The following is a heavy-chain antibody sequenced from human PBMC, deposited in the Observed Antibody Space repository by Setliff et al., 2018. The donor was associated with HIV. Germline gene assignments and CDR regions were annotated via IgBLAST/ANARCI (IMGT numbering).Heavy chain of an antibody. J-gene: IGHJ3*01. V-gene: IGHV4-34*01. Sequence: SETLSLTCAVYGGSFSGYYWTWIRQPPGKGLEWIGEIDHSGSTNYNPSLKSRITISVDTSKNQFSLKLTSVTAADTTVYYCARGRGPMGGDAFDVWGRGTMVTVS. CDR3: ARGRGPMGGDAFDV. CDR1: GGSFSGYY. CDR2: IDHSGST. D-gene: IGHD3-10*01.